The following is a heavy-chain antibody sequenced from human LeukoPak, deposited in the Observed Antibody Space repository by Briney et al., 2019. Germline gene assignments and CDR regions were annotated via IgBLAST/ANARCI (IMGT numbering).Heavy chain of an antibody. CDR1: GFTFSSYG. J-gene: IGHJ4*02. CDR2: ISHDGTNI. Sequence: SGRSLRLSCAASGFTFSSYGMHWVRQAPGKGLEWVAAISHDGTNIHYAEFVKGRFTISRDNSKNMLYLQMNSLRAEDTALYYCAETGPTDFWGQGTLVTVSS. D-gene: IGHD3-9*01. V-gene: IGHV3-30*03. CDR3: AETGPTDF.